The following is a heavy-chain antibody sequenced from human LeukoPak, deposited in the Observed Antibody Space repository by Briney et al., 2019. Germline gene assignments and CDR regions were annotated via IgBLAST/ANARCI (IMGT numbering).Heavy chain of an antibody. J-gene: IGHJ4*02. D-gene: IGHD6-6*01. CDR3: ARGGAYSSSPFDY. Sequence: GGSLTLSCAASGFTFRSNWMHWVRPAPGKGLVWVSHINSDGSSTNYADSVKGRFTISRDNAKNPLYLQMNSLRAEDTAVYYCARGGAYSSSPFDYWGQGTLVTVSS. V-gene: IGHV3-74*01. CDR1: GFTFRSNW. CDR2: INSDGSST.